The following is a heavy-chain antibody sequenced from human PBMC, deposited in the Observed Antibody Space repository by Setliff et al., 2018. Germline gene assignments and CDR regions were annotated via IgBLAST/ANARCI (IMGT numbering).Heavy chain of an antibody. V-gene: IGHV5-51*01. Sequence: GESLKISCKASGYSFPSYWIGWVRQVPGKGLEWMGIIYPGDSHTRYSPSFQGQVTISVDKSILTAFLQWTYLKASDSAMYYCARLGRNNSAPPGDYWGQGTLVTVSS. CDR2: IYPGDSHT. CDR3: ARLGRNNSAPPGDY. D-gene: IGHD6-25*01. CDR1: GYSFPSYW. J-gene: IGHJ4*02.